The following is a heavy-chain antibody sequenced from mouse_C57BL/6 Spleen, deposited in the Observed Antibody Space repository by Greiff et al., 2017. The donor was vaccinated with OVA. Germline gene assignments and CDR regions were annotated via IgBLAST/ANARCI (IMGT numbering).Heavy chain of an antibody. D-gene: IGHD2-2*01. CDR2: IWSGGST. CDR3: ARKVGYDVEGFAY. J-gene: IGHJ3*01. V-gene: IGHV2-2*01. Sequence: QVQLKESGPGLVQPSQSLSITCTVSGFSLTSYGVHWVRQSPGKGLEWLGVIWSGGSTDYNAAFISRLSISKDNSKSQVFFKMNSLQADDTAIYYCARKVGYDVEGFAYWGQGTLVTVSA. CDR1: GFSLTSYG.